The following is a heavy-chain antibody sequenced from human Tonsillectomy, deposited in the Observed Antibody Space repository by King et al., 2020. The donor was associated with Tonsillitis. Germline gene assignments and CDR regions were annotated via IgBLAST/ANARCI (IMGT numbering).Heavy chain of an antibody. Sequence: VQLVESGAEVKQPGASVKVSCKASGYTLTNYGITWVRQAPGQGLEWMGWISTHNGKTQYAQTFQGRVTITTDTPTSTAYMELRSLKSDDTAVYYCARDLEAEYSNNWDIQNDYWGPGTLVTVSS. CDR2: ISTHNGKT. V-gene: IGHV1-18*01. J-gene: IGHJ4*02. D-gene: IGHD1/OR15-1a*01. CDR3: ARDLEAEYSNNWDIQNDY. CDR1: GYTLTNYG.